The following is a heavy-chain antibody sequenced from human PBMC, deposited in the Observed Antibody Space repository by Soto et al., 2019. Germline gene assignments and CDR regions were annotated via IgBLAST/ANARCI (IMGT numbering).Heavy chain of an antibody. CDR3: ARDTGYYDSSGYYPANWFDP. J-gene: IGHJ5*02. CDR2: IYYSGST. D-gene: IGHD3-22*01. Sequence: SETLSLTCTVSGGSISSGGYYWSWIRQHPGKGLEWIGYIYYSGSTYYNPSLKSRVTISVDTSKNQFSLKLSSVTAADTAVYYCARDTGYYDSSGYYPANWFDPWGQGTLVTVSS. V-gene: IGHV4-31*03. CDR1: GGSISSGGYY.